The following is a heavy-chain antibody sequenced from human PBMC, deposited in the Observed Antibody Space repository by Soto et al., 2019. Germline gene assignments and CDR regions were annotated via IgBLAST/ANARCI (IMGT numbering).Heavy chain of an antibody. Sequence: EVQLVESGGGLVQPGGSLRLSCAASGFTFSSYSMNWVRQAPGKGLGWVSYISSSSSFIYYADSVKGRITISRDNAKNSMYLQMNSLRDEDTAVYYCARGPPGDCGGDCHPDYWGQGTLVTVSS. V-gene: IGHV3-48*02. CDR2: ISSSSSFI. D-gene: IGHD2-21*02. CDR1: GFTFSSYS. CDR3: ARGPPGDCGGDCHPDY. J-gene: IGHJ4*02.